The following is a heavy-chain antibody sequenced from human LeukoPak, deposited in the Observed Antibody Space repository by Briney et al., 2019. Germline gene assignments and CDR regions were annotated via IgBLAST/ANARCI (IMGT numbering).Heavy chain of an antibody. Sequence: ASVKVSCKASGYTFTSYTIHWVRQAPGQRLEWMGWINAGNGNTKYSQKFQGRVTIARDTSASTAYMELSSLRPEDTAVYYCARDRDLNYFDYWGQGTLVTVSS. CDR1: GYTFTSYT. CDR3: ARDRDLNYFDY. CDR2: INAGNGNT. V-gene: IGHV1-3*01. J-gene: IGHJ4*02.